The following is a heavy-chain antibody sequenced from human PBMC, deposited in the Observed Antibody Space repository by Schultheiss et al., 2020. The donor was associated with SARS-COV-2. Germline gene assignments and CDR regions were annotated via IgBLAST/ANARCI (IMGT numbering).Heavy chain of an antibody. CDR1: GGSISSYY. CDR2: IYYSGST. V-gene: IGHV4-59*01. J-gene: IGHJ4*02. D-gene: IGHD5-18*01. Sequence: SETLSLTCTVSGGSISSYYWSWIRQPPGKGLEWIGYIYYSGSTNYNPSLKSRVTISVDTSKNQFSLKLSSVTAADTAVYYCAKEERGLQLWDLDYWGQGALVTVSS. CDR3: AKEERGLQLWDLDY.